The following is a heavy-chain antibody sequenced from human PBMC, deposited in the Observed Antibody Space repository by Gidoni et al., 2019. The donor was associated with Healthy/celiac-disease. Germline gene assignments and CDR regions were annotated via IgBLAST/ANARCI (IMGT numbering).Heavy chain of an antibody. CDR1: GGSISSYY. Sequence: QVQLQESGPGLVKPSETLSLTCTVSGGSISSYYWSWIRQPPGKGLEWIGYIYYSGSTNYNPSLKSRVTISVDTSKNQFSLKLSSVSAADTAVYYCARYIVATIRAFDIWGQGTMVTVSS. D-gene: IGHD5-12*01. V-gene: IGHV4-59*01. CDR3: ARYIVATIRAFDI. CDR2: IYYSGST. J-gene: IGHJ3*02.